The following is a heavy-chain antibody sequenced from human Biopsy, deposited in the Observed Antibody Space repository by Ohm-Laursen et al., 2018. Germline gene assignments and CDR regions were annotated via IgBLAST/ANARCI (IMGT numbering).Heavy chain of an antibody. Sequence: SLRLSCAASGFTFSDAWMNWVRQAPVKGLEWVGRIKSSTDGGTTDYAAPVKNRFTISRDDSKNTFYLQMDSLRAEDTAIYSCAGNYGDYYFDFWGRGTLVTVSS. V-gene: IGHV3-15*01. CDR2: IKSSTDGGTT. J-gene: IGHJ4*02. D-gene: IGHD3-10*01. CDR1: GFTFSDAW. CDR3: AGNYGDYYFDF.